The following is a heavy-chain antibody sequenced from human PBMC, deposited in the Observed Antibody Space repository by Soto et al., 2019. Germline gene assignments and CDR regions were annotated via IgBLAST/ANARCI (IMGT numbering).Heavy chain of an antibody. CDR3: APPISKGYT. D-gene: IGHD3-3*01. J-gene: IGHJ4*02. CDR1: GFTFSSYA. V-gene: IGHV3-23*01. Sequence: GGSLRLSSAASGFTFSSYAMSWVRQAPGKGLEWVSAISGSCGSTYYADSVKGRFTISRDNSKNTLYLQMNSLRAEDTAVYYCAPPISKGYTWGQEALVPVSS. CDR2: ISGSCGST.